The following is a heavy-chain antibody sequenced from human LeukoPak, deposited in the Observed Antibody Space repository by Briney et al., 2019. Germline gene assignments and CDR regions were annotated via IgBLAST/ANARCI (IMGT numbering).Heavy chain of an antibody. CDR3: ARGARGGYNPDNI. CDR1: GGSISSYY. V-gene: IGHV4-59*01. D-gene: IGHD5-24*01. CDR2: VYYRGHT. J-gene: IGHJ3*02. Sequence: SETLSLTCTVSGGSISSYYWSWIRQPPGKGLEWIGYVYYRGHTNYNPSLQSRVTISVDTSKNQFSLKLSSVTAADTAVYYCARGARGGYNPDNIWGQGTMVTVSS.